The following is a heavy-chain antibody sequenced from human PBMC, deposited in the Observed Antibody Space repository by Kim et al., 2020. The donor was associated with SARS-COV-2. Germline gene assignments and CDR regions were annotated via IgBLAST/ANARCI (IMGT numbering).Heavy chain of an antibody. CDR3: ARVRLMTPGSFDI. Sequence: SETLSLTCTVSGGSISSGGYYWSWIRQHPGKGLEWIGYIYYSGSTYYTPSLKSRVTISVDTSKNQFSLKLSSVTAADTAVYYCARVRLMTPGSFDIWGQGTMVTVSS. J-gene: IGHJ3*02. D-gene: IGHD3-16*01. V-gene: IGHV4-31*03. CDR2: IYYSGST. CDR1: GGSISSGGYY.